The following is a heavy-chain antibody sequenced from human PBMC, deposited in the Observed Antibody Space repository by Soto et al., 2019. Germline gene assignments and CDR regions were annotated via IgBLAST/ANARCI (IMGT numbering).Heavy chain of an antibody. CDR3: ARDYDFWSGPPPPTYYYYGMDV. CDR2: ISAYNGNT. Sequence: QVQLVQSGAEVKKPGASVKVSCKASGYTFTSYGISWVRQAPGQGLEWMGWISAYNGNTNYAQKLQGRVTMTTDTSTRTAYMELRSLRSDATAVYYCARDYDFWSGPPPPTYYYYGMDVWGQGTTVTVSS. CDR1: GYTFTSYG. J-gene: IGHJ6*02. D-gene: IGHD3-3*01. V-gene: IGHV1-18*01.